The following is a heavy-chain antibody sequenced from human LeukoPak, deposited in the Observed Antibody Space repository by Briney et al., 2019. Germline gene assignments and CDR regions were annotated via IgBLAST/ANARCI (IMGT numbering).Heavy chain of an antibody. CDR3: ARLTGTDCSSTGGYTLFRYWFDP. J-gene: IGHJ5*02. V-gene: IGHV4-30-4*08. CDR2: IYYSGST. D-gene: IGHD2-2*02. Sequence: TSQTLSLTCTVSGGSISSGDYYWSWIRQPPGKGLEWIGYIYYSGSTYYNPSLKSRVTISVDTSKNQFSLKLSSVTAADTAVYYCARLTGTDCSSTGGYTLFRYWFDPWGQGTLVTVSS. CDR1: GGSISSGDYY.